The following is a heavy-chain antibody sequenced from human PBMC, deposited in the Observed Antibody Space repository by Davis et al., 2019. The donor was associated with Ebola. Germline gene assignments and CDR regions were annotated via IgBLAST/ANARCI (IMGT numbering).Heavy chain of an antibody. CDR2: ISYDGSNK. Sequence: GESLKISCAASGFTFSSYGMHWVRQAPGKGLEWVAVISYDGSNKYYADSVKGRFTISRDNSKNTLYLQMNSLRAEDTAVYYCAKDRPPYYYDSSGYYRSRYYYYYGMDVWGQGTTVTVSS. J-gene: IGHJ6*02. CDR1: GFTFSSYG. V-gene: IGHV3-30*18. CDR3: AKDRPPYYYDSSGYYRSRYYYYYGMDV. D-gene: IGHD3-22*01.